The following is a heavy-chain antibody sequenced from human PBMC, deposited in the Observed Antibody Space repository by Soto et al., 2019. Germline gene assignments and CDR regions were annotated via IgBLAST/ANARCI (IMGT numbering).Heavy chain of an antibody. D-gene: IGHD1-26*01. CDR3: ARVNTGSYQIDN. CDR2: INHSGS. V-gene: IGHV4-34*01. Sequence: ASETLSLTCAVYGGSLNGYYWSWIRQPLGKGLEWIGEINHSGSNYNPSLKSRVTISDDTSKNQLSLKLSSVTAADTAVYYCARVNTGSYQIDNWGQGTLVTVSS. J-gene: IGHJ4*02. CDR1: GGSLNGYY.